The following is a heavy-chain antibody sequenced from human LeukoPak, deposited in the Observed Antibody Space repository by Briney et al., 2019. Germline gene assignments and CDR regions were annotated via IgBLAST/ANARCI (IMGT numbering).Heavy chain of an antibody. J-gene: IGHJ3*02. Sequence: KPGGSLRLSCAASGFTFSDCYMNWIRQAPGKGLEWVSYISSSGSTIYYADSVQGRFTISRDNAKNSLYLQMDSLRAEDTAVYYCASNSGYGLNDAFDIWGQGTMVTVSS. V-gene: IGHV3-11*01. CDR3: ASNSGYGLNDAFDI. CDR2: ISSSGSTI. D-gene: IGHD3-22*01. CDR1: GFTFSDCY.